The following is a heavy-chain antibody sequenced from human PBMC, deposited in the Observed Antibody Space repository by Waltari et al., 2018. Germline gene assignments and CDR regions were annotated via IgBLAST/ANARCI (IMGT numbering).Heavy chain of an antibody. CDR3: ARDRVDIVATRPLYYFDY. V-gene: IGHV4-34*01. D-gene: IGHD5-12*01. J-gene: IGHJ4*02. CDR2: INHSGST. CDR1: GGSFSGYY. Sequence: QVQLQQWGAGLLKPSETLSLTCAVYGGSFSGYYWSWIRQSPGKGLEWIGEINHSGSTNYNPSLKSRVTISVDTSKNQFSLKLSSVTAADTAVYYCARDRVDIVATRPLYYFDYWGQGTLVTVSS.